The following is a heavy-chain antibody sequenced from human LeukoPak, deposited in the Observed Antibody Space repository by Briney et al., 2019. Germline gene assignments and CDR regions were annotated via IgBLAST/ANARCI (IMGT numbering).Heavy chain of an antibody. V-gene: IGHV3-30-3*01. Sequence: GGSLRLSCAASGFTFSSYAMHWVRQAPGKVLEWVAVISYDGSNKYYADSVKGRFTISRDNSKNTLYLQMNSLRAEDTAVYYCASGAVVTAISCDYWGQGTLVTVSS. CDR3: ASGAVVTAISCDY. CDR2: ISYDGSNK. J-gene: IGHJ4*02. CDR1: GFTFSSYA. D-gene: IGHD2-21*02.